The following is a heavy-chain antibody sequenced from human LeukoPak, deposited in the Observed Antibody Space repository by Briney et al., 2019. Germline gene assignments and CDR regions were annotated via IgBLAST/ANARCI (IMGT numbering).Heavy chain of an antibody. CDR2: IYSSENT. Sequence: SETLSLTCSVSGDSISGYYWNWIRQAAGKGLEWIGRIYSSENTNYNPSLKSRVTMSVDTSKNQFSLKLSPVTAADTAVYYCARSTWAGAPVDPWGQGTLVTVTS. CDR1: GDSISGYY. D-gene: IGHD6-19*01. CDR3: ARSTWAGAPVDP. V-gene: IGHV4-4*07. J-gene: IGHJ5*02.